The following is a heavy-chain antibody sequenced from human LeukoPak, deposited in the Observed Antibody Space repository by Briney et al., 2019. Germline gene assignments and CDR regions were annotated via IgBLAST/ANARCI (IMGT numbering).Heavy chain of an antibody. J-gene: IGHJ4*02. Sequence: ASVKVSCKASGHTFTSYGISWVRQAPGQGLEWMGWMNPNTANTGYAQKFRGRVTMTRNTSITTAYMELSSLRSDDTAIYYCARKFLGSRGYYFDYWGQGTLVIVSS. CDR1: GHTFTSYG. V-gene: IGHV1-8*02. CDR3: ARKFLGSRGYYFDY. CDR2: MNPNTANT. D-gene: IGHD3-10*01.